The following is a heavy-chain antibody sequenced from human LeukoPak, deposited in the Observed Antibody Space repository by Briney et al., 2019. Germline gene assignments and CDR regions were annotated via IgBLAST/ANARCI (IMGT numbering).Heavy chain of an antibody. CDR1: GYTFTSYD. Sequence: GASVKVSCKASGYTFTSYDINWVRQATGQGLEWMGWMNPNSGNTGYAQKFQGRVTITRNTSINTAYMELSSLRSEDTAVYYCARSLWFGDKDYWGQGTLVTVSS. D-gene: IGHD3-10*01. V-gene: IGHV1-8*03. J-gene: IGHJ4*02. CDR2: MNPNSGNT. CDR3: ARSLWFGDKDY.